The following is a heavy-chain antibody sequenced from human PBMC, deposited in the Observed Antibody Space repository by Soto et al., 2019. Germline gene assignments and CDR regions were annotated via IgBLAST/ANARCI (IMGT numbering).Heavy chain of an antibody. Sequence: ASVKVSCKASGYTFTSYGISWVRQAPGQGLEWMGWISAYNGNTNYAQKLQGRVTITRDTSASTAYMELSSLRSEDTAVYYCARNYYDSSGYLWNWFDPWGQGTLVTVSS. CDR3: ARNYYDSSGYLWNWFDP. V-gene: IGHV1-18*01. J-gene: IGHJ5*02. CDR1: GYTFTSYG. D-gene: IGHD3-22*01. CDR2: ISAYNGNT.